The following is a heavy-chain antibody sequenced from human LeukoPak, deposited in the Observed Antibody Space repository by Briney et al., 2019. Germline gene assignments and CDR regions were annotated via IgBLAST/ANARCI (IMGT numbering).Heavy chain of an antibody. CDR3: ARLGCSSTSCYLSRMDV. Sequence: PSETLSLTCAVYGGSLSGYYWSWIRQPPGKGLEWIGEINHSGSTNYNPSLKSRVTISVDTSKNQFSLKLSSVTAADTAVYYCARLGCSSTSCYLSRMDVWGKGTTVTVSS. J-gene: IGHJ6*04. CDR2: INHSGST. CDR1: GGSLSGYY. D-gene: IGHD2-2*01. V-gene: IGHV4-34*01.